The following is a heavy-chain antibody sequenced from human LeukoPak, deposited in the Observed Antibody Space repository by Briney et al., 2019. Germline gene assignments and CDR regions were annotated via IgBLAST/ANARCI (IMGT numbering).Heavy chain of an antibody. Sequence: PAGSLRLSCAASGFTFSSYWMHWVRQAPGKGLEWVSVISGSGGDTDYADSVKGRFTISRDNSKNTLYLQMNSLRAEDTAIYYCAKSRVGYDYWGQGTLVTVSS. V-gene: IGHV3-23*01. CDR2: ISGSGGDT. D-gene: IGHD5-12*01. J-gene: IGHJ4*02. CDR3: AKSRVGYDY. CDR1: GFTFSSYW.